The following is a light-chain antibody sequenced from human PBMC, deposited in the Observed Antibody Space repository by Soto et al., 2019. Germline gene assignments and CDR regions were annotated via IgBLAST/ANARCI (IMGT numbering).Light chain of an antibody. J-gene: IGKJ1*01. CDR3: QQYNTWPPT. CDR2: GAS. Sequence: EIVLTQSPGTLSLSPGERATLSCRASQSVSSNLAWYQQKPGQAPRLLIYGASTRATGVPARISGSASGTEFTLTISSLQSEDFAVYSCQQYNTWPPTFGQGTKVDIK. V-gene: IGKV3-15*01. CDR1: QSVSSN.